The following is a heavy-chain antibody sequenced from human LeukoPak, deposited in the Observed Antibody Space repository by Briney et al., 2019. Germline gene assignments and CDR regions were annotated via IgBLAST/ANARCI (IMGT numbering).Heavy chain of an antibody. Sequence: PSQTLSLTCTVSGGSISSGGYYWSWIRQHPGKGLEWIGYIYYSGSTYYNPSLKSRVTISVDTSKSQFSLKLSSVTAADTAVYYCARERRGQYYFDYWGQGTLVTVSS. J-gene: IGHJ4*02. V-gene: IGHV4-31*03. D-gene: IGHD3/OR15-3a*01. CDR3: ARERRGQYYFDY. CDR2: IYYSGST. CDR1: GGSISSGGYY.